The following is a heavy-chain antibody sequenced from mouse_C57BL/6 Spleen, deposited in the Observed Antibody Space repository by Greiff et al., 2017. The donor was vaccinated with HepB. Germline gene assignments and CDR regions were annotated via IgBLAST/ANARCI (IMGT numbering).Heavy chain of an antibody. CDR3: AREADWDAWFAY. J-gene: IGHJ3*01. CDR1: GYSITSGYY. Sequence: EVQRVESGPGLVKPSQSLSLTCSVTGYSITSGYYWNWIRQFPGNKLEWMGYISYDGSNNYNPSLKNRISITRDTSKNQFFLKLNSVTTEDTATYYCAREADWDAWFAYWGQGTLVTVSA. CDR2: ISYDGSN. V-gene: IGHV3-6*01. D-gene: IGHD4-1*01.